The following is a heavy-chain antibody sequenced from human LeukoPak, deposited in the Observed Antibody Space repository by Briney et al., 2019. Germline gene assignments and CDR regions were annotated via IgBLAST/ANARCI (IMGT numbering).Heavy chain of an antibody. Sequence: GGSLRLSCAASGFTFSSYGMHWVRQAPGKGLEWVAFIRYDGSNKYYADSVKGRFTISRDNSENTLYLQMNSLRAEDTAVYYCAKRLRYFDWLSPVDYWGQGTLVTVSS. CDR3: AKRLRYFDWLSPVDY. J-gene: IGHJ4*02. CDR1: GFTFSSYG. V-gene: IGHV3-30*02. D-gene: IGHD3-9*01. CDR2: IRYDGSNK.